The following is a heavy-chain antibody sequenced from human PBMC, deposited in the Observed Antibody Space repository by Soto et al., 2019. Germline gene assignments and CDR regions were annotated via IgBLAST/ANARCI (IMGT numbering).Heavy chain of an antibody. V-gene: IGHV3-66*04. CDR3: ARQDYGEPYFDY. D-gene: IGHD4-17*01. CDR1: GFTISSNY. J-gene: IGHJ4*02. CDR2: IYSGGST. Sequence: EVQLVESGGGLVQPGGSLRLSCAASGFTISSNYMSWVRQAPGKGLEWVSVIYSGGSTYYADSVKGRFTISRDNSKNTLYLQMNSLRAEDTAVYYCARQDYGEPYFDYWDQGTLVTVSS.